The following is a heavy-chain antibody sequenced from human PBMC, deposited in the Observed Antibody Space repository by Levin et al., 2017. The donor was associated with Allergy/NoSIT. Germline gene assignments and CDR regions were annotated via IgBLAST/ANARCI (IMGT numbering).Heavy chain of an antibody. CDR3: ARDLGDGYNTWFDY. D-gene: IGHD5-24*01. Sequence: VASVKVSCKASGYMFTSFGISWVRQAPGQGLEWMGWISAYNGNIKYAQKFQDRVTMTTDTSTSTTYMELRSLRFDDTAVYYCARDLGDGYNTWFDYWGQGTLVTVSS. CDR2: ISAYNGNI. J-gene: IGHJ4*02. CDR1: GYMFTSFG. V-gene: IGHV1-18*01.